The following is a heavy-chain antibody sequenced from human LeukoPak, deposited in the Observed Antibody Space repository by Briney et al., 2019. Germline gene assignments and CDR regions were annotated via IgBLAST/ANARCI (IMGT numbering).Heavy chain of an antibody. J-gene: IGHJ4*02. Sequence: ASVKVSCKASGYTFTGYYMHWVRQAPGQGLEWMGWINPNSGGTNYAQKFQGWVTMTRDTSISTAYMELSRLRSDDTAVYYCARRAGGELVYFDYWGQGTLVTVSS. CDR3: ARRAGGELVYFDY. D-gene: IGHD1-26*01. CDR1: GYTFTGYY. CDR2: INPNSGGT. V-gene: IGHV1-2*04.